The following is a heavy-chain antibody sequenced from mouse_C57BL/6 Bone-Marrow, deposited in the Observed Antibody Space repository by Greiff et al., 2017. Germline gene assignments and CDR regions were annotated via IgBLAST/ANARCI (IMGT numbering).Heavy chain of an antibody. D-gene: IGHD1-1*01. CDR3: AGGFYYGRPWFAY. V-gene: IGHV3-6*01. Sequence: EVKLVESGPGLVKPSQSLSLTCSVTGYSITSGYYWNWIRQFPGNKLEWMGYISYDGSNNYNTSLKNRISITRDTSKNQFFLKLNSVTTEDTATYYYAGGFYYGRPWFAYWGQGTLVTVSA. CDR2: ISYDGSN. CDR1: GYSITSGYY. J-gene: IGHJ3*01.